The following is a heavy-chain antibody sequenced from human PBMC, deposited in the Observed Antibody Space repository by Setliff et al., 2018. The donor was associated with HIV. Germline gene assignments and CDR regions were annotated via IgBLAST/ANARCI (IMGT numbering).Heavy chain of an antibody. J-gene: IGHJ6*03. CDR2: IYSGGSST. Sequence: GSLRLSCAASGFTFSSYAMSWVRQAPGKGLEWVSVIYSGGSSTYYADSVKGRFTISRDNSKNTLYLQMNSLRAEDTAVYYCAKSGITIFGVVSYYYYYMDVWGKGTTVTVS. CDR1: GFTFSSYA. D-gene: IGHD3-3*01. CDR3: AKSGITIFGVVSYYYYYMDV. V-gene: IGHV3-23*03.